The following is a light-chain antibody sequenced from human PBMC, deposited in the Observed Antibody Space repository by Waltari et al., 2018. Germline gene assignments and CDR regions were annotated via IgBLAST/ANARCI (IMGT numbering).Light chain of an antibody. J-gene: IGLJ3*02. Sequence: QTVVTQEPSFSVSPGGTVTLTCGLHSGSVSTRHYPSWCQQTPGQAPRTLIYSTNTRSSGVPDRFSGSILGNKAALTITGAQADDESDYYCVLYMGSGVWVFGGGTRLTVL. V-gene: IGLV8-61*01. CDR1: SGSVSTRHY. CDR2: STN. CDR3: VLYMGSGVWV.